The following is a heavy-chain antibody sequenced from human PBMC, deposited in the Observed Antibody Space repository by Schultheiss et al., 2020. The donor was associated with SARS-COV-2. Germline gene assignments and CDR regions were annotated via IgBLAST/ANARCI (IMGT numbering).Heavy chain of an antibody. Sequence: SGPTLVKPTQTLTLTCTFSGFSLSTGGMCVSWIRQPPGKALEWLALIDWDDDKYYSTSLKTRLTISKDTSKNQVVLSMTNMDPVDTATYYCARGSGGKDFFDYWGQGTLVTVSS. V-gene: IGHV2-70*12. CDR3: ARGSGGKDFFDY. J-gene: IGHJ4*02. CDR1: GFSLSTGGMC. D-gene: IGHD4-23*01. CDR2: IDWDDDK.